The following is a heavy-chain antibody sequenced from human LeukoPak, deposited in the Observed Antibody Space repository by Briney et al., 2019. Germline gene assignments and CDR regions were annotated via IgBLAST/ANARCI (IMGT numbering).Heavy chain of an antibody. J-gene: IGHJ4*02. CDR1: GFTFSDYY. D-gene: IGHD6-19*01. CDR2: ISSSGDII. V-gene: IGHV3-11*01. Sequence: KPGGSLRLSCAASGFTFSDYYMSWIRQAPGRGLEWVSYISSSGDIIYYPDSVKGRFTISRDNTRSSLYLQMNSLRAEDTAVYFCARQAQWLVRGLDWGQGTLVTVSS. CDR3: ARQAQWLVRGLD.